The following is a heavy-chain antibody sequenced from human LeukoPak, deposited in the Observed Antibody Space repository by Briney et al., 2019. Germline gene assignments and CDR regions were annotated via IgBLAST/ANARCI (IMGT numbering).Heavy chain of an antibody. D-gene: IGHD6-13*01. CDR3: AGLLGSSYAFDI. CDR2: IYYSGIT. V-gene: IGHV4-59*01. Sequence: PSETLSLTCTVSGGSISSYYWTWIRQPPGKGLEWIGYIYYSGITNYNPSLKRRVTITVNTSKNQFSLKLSSVTAADTAVYYCAGLLGSSYAFDIWGQGTMVTVSS. J-gene: IGHJ3*02. CDR1: GGSISSYY.